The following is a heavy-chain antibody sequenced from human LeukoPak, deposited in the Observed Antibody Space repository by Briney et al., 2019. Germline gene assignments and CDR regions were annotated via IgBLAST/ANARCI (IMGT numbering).Heavy chain of an antibody. D-gene: IGHD5-24*01. CDR1: GGSISSSSYY. CDR3: ARDLENWFDP. Sequence: SETLSLTCTVSGGSISSSSYYWGWIRQPPGKGLEWIGSIYYSGSTYYNPSLNSRVTISVDTSKNQFSLKLSSVTAADTAVYYCARDLENWFDPWGQGTLVTVSS. J-gene: IGHJ5*02. CDR2: IYYSGST. V-gene: IGHV4-39*07.